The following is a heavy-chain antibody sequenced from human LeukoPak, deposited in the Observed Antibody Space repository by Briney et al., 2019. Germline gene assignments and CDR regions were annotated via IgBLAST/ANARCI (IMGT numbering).Heavy chain of an antibody. Sequence: ASVKVSCKASGYTFTSYDINWVRQATGQGLEWMGWMNPNSGNTGYAQKFQGRVTMTRNTSISTAYMELSSLRSEDTAVYYCARGLNMQQLIDREFDPWGQGTLVTVSS. J-gene: IGHJ5*02. CDR3: ARGLNMQQLIDREFDP. V-gene: IGHV1-8*01. CDR1: GYTFTSYD. D-gene: IGHD6-13*01. CDR2: MNPNSGNT.